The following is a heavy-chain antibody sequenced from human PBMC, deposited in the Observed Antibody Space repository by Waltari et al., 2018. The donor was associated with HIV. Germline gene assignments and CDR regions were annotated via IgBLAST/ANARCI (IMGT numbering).Heavy chain of an antibody. CDR2: IYYSGST. J-gene: IGHJ6*02. D-gene: IGHD2-15*01. Sequence: QVQLQESGPGLVKPSETLSLTCTVSGGSVSSGSYYWSWIRQPPGKGLEWIGYIYYSGSTNYNPSLKRRVTISVDTSKNQFSRKLSSVTAADTAVYYCARVTVVAAYGMDVWGQGTTVTVSS. V-gene: IGHV4-61*01. CDR1: GGSVSSGSYY. CDR3: ARVTVVAAYGMDV.